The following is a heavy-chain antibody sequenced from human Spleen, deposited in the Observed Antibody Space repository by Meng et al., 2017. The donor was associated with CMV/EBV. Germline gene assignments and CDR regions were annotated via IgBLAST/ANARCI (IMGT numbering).Heavy chain of an antibody. CDR2: IKQDGSEK. D-gene: IGHD3-3*01. CDR1: GFTFSSYW. Sequence: GESLKISCAASGFTFSSYWMSWVRQAPGKGLEWVANIKQDGSEKYYVDSVKGRFTISRDNSKNTLYLQMNSLRAEDTAVYYCARSYDFWSASFDYWGQGTLVTVSS. J-gene: IGHJ4*02. V-gene: IGHV3-7*01. CDR3: ARSYDFWSASFDY.